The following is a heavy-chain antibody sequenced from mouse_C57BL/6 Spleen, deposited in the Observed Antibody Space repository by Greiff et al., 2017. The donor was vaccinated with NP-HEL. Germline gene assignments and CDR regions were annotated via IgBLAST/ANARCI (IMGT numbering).Heavy chain of an antibody. D-gene: IGHD1-1*01. CDR2: INPNNGGT. Sequence: VQLQQSGPELVKPGASVKISCKASGYTFTDYYMNWVKQSHGKSLEWIGDINPNNGGTSYNQKFKGKATLTVDKSSSTAYMELRSLTSEDSAVYYCARGEYYGSRSAWFAYWGQGTLVTVSA. CDR1: GYTFTDYY. CDR3: ARGEYYGSRSAWFAY. V-gene: IGHV1-26*01. J-gene: IGHJ3*01.